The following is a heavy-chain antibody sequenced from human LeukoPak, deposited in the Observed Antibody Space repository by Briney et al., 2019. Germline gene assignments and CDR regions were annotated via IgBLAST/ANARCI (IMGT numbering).Heavy chain of an antibody. J-gene: IGHJ6*02. CDR2: IYSGGST. V-gene: IGHV3-53*01. CDR1: GFTVSSNY. D-gene: IGHD4-17*01. CDR3: ARDSLHGDYKLYYYGMDV. Sequence: PGGSLRLSCAASGFTVSSNYMSWVRQAPGKGLEWVSVIYSGGSTYYADSVKGRFTISRDNSKNTLYLQMNSLRAEDTAVYYCARDSLHGDYKLYYYGMDVWGQGTTVTVSS.